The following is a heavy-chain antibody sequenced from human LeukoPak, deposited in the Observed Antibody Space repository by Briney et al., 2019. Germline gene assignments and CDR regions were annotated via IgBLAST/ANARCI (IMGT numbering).Heavy chain of an antibody. CDR1: AFTFSSYA. D-gene: IGHD3-9*01. CDR2: ISGSGMST. Sequence: GGSLRLSCAASAFTFSSYAMSWVRQAPGKGLEWVSGISGSGMSTYYADSVKGRFTISRDNSKNTLYLQMNSLRVEDTAVYYCAKDSGVSDIHVFDYWGQGTLVDVSS. CDR3: AKDSGVSDIHVFDY. J-gene: IGHJ4*02. V-gene: IGHV3-23*01.